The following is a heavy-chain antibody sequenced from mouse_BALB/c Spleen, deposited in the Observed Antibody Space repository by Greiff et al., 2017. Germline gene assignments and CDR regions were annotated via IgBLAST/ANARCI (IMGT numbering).Heavy chain of an antibody. CDR3: ATLNTWFAY. V-gene: IGHV3-2*02. CDR2: ISYSGST. Sequence: EVQLQESGPGLVKPSQSLSLTCTVTGYSITSDYAWNWIRQFPGNKLEWMGYISYSGSTSYNPSLKSRISITRDTSKNQFFLQLNSVTTEDTATYYCATLNTWFAYWGQGTLVTVSA. D-gene: IGHD5-2*01. J-gene: IGHJ3*01. CDR1: GYSITSDYA.